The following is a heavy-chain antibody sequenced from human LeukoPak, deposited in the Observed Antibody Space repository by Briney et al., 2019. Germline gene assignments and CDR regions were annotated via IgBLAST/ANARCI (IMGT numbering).Heavy chain of an antibody. Sequence: PGGSLRLSCAASGFTFSDYYMSWIRQAPGKGLEWVSGFTRNDETTSYADSVKGRFTISRDNSKNTLYLQMSSLRAEDTAVYYCAKVKVVGYSTFDYWGQGALVTVSS. V-gene: IGHV3-23*01. CDR1: GFTFSDYY. D-gene: IGHD2-8*01. CDR3: AKVKVVGYSTFDY. CDR2: FTRNDETT. J-gene: IGHJ4*02.